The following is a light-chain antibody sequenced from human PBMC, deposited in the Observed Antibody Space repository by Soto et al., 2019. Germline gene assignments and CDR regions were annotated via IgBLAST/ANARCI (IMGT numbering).Light chain of an antibody. CDR1: SSNIGAGHD. Sequence: QSVLTQPPSVSGAPGQRVTISCTGSSSNIGAGHDVHWYQQLPGTAPKLLIYGNSNRPSGVPDRFSGSKSGTSASLAITGLQAEDEAEYYCQSYDRSLSVIFGGGTKLIVL. J-gene: IGLJ2*01. V-gene: IGLV1-40*01. CDR2: GNS. CDR3: QSYDRSLSVI.